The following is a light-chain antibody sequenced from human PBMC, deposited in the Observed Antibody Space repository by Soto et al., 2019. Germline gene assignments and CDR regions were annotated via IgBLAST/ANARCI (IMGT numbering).Light chain of an antibody. CDR2: RAS. Sequence: DIQMTQSPSTLSASIGDRVTITCRAIQSISDYLAWYQQKPGKAPKLLIFRASNLETGVPSRFSGSGSGTDFTFTISSLQPEDIATYFCQHYDNLPPRVTFGQGTRLEIK. CDR1: QSISDY. J-gene: IGKJ5*01. V-gene: IGKV1-33*01. CDR3: QHYDNLPPRVT.